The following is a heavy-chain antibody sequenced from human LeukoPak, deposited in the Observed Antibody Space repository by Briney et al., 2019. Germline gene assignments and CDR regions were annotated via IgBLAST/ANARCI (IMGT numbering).Heavy chain of an antibody. D-gene: IGHD4-17*01. V-gene: IGHV1-2*02. CDR3: ARDPFASSTTVDY. CDR2: INPNSGGT. J-gene: IGHJ4*02. CDR1: GYTFTGYY. Sequence: ASVKVSCKASGYTFTGYYMHWVRQAPGQGLEWMGWINPNSGGTNYAQKFQGRVTMTRDTSISTAYMELSRLRSDDTAVYYCARDPFASSTTVDYWGQGTLVTVSS.